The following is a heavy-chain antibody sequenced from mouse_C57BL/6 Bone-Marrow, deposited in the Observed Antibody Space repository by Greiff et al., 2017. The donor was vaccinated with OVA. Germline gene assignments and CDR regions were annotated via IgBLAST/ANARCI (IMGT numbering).Heavy chain of an antibody. D-gene: IGHD3-2*02. CDR3: AREGRQLRAVDY. J-gene: IGHJ2*01. CDR2: IYPGDGDT. Sequence: QVQLQQSGAELVKPGASVKISCKASGYAFSSYWMNWVKQRPGKGLEWIGQIYPGDGDTNYNGKFKGKATLTADKSSSTAYMQLSSLTSGDSAVYFCAREGRQLRAVDYWGQGTTLTVSS. CDR1: GYAFSSYW. V-gene: IGHV1-80*01.